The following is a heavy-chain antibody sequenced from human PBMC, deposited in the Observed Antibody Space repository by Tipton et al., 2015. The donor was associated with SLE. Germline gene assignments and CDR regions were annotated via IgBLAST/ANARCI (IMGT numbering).Heavy chain of an antibody. CDR2: IKTDGTST. V-gene: IGHV3-74*01. CDR3: VKEMGWQWLAHWYFDL. J-gene: IGHJ2*01. Sequence: SLRLSCAASGFTFSNSWMHWVRQAPGKGLVWVSRIKTDGTSTIYADSVKGRFTISRDNANNSLYLQMNSLRAEDTALYYCVKEMGWQWLAHWYFDLWGRGTLVTVSS. D-gene: IGHD6-19*01. CDR1: GFTFSNSW.